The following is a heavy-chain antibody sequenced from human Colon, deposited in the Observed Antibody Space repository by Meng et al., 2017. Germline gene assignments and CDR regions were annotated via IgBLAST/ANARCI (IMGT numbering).Heavy chain of an antibody. CDR2: SNPSVGST. CDR1: GYTFPNYY. J-gene: IGHJ4*02. V-gene: IGHV1-46*01. D-gene: IGHD6-19*01. CDR3: ARSGYSTGLGFFDS. Sequence: QVQLLQSGAEVKKLGASVTVSCKASGYTFPNYYMHWVRQAPGLGLEWMGFSNPSVGSTNYAQKFRGTVTMTRDTSTSTVYMDLSSLRSEDTAIYYCARSGYSTGLGFFDSWGQGTLVTVSS.